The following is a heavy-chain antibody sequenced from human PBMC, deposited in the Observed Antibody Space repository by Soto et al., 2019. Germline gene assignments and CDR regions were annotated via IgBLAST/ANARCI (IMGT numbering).Heavy chain of an antibody. J-gene: IGHJ6*03. CDR3: ARLGPSSLYVVAYYYMDV. V-gene: IGHV3-7*01. CDR1: GFTFSSYW. D-gene: IGHD2-15*01. CDR2: IKQDGSEK. Sequence: EVQLVESGGGLVQPGGSLRLSCAASGFTFSSYWMSWVRQAPGKGLEWVANIKQDGSEKYYVDSVKGRFTISRDKAKNSLYLQMNSLRAEDTAVYYCARLGPSSLYVVAYYYMDVWGKGTTVTVSS.